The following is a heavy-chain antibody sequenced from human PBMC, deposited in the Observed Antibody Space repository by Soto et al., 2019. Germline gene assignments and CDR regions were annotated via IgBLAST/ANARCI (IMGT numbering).Heavy chain of an antibody. CDR3: ARRLCVGCSFDY. V-gene: IGHV4-59*08. CDR2: IYYSGST. CDR1: GGSISSYY. D-gene: IGHD2-15*01. Sequence: SETLSLTCTVSGGSISSYYWSWIRQPPGKGLEWIGYIYYSGSTNYNPSLKSRVTISVDTSKNQFSQKLSSVTAADTAVYYCARRLCVGCSFDYWGQGTLVTVSS. J-gene: IGHJ4*02.